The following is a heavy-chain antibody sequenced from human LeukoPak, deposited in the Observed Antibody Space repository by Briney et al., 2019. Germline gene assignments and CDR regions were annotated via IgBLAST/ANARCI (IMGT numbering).Heavy chain of an antibody. D-gene: IGHD1-1*01. J-gene: IGHJ3*02. CDR1: GGTFSSYA. V-gene: IGHV1-69*04. CDR2: IIPIFGIA. Sequence: SVKVSCKAPGGTFSSYAISWVRQAPGQGLEWMGRIIPIFGIANYAQKFQGRVTITADKSTSTAYMELSSLRSEDTAVYYCARSSRTTDDAFDIWGQGTMVTVSS. CDR3: ARSSRTTDDAFDI.